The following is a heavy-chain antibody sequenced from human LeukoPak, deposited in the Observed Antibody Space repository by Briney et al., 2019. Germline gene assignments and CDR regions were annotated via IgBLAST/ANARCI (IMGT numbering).Heavy chain of an antibody. Sequence: LSGGSLRLSCAASGFSFSSYNMNWVRQAPGKGLEWVSYISSSSSTIYYADSVEGRSTISRDNAKTSLYLQMNSLRAEDTAVYYCAGGGLLTPGIAVVWGQGTLVTVSS. V-gene: IGHV3-48*01. CDR1: GFSFSSYN. D-gene: IGHD6-19*01. J-gene: IGHJ4*02. CDR3: AGGGLLTPGIAVV. CDR2: ISSSSSTI.